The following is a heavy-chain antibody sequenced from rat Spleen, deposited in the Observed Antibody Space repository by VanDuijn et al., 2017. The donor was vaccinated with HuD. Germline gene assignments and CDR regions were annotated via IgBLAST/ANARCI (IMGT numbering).Heavy chain of an antibody. V-gene: IGHV2-43*01. CDR2: IWTGGNT. Sequence: QVQLKESGPGLVQPSQTLSPSCTVPGFSLTTHHVSWVRQPPGKGLEWMGVIWTGGNTAYNSLLKSRLSISRDTSKSQIFLKMNSLQTEDTATYYCTRVGYSSYLRYFDYWGQGVMVTVSS. D-gene: IGHD1-2*01. CDR1: GFSLTTHH. J-gene: IGHJ2*01. CDR3: TRVGYSSYLRYFDY.